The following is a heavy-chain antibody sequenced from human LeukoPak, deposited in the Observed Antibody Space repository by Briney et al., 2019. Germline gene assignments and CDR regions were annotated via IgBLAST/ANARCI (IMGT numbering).Heavy chain of an antibody. CDR3: ARDETGIFDY. D-gene: IGHD7-27*01. CDR1: GGSISITSYY. Sequence: PSETLSLTCTVSGGSISITSYYWGWIRQPPGKGLEWIGSMYSSGSTYYNPSLKSQITISIDTSKNQFSLKLNSVTAADTAVYYCARDETGIFDYWGRGTLVTVSS. J-gene: IGHJ4*02. CDR2: MYSSGST. V-gene: IGHV4-39*07.